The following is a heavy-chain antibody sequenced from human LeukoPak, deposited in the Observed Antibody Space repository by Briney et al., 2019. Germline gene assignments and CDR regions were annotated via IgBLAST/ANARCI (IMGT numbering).Heavy chain of an antibody. CDR3: AKTESARRPFSFDY. CDR1: GFPFNNFA. D-gene: IGHD6-6*01. Sequence: GGSLRLSCAASGFPFNNFAMTWVRQAPGKGLEWVSAISGSGISTFYADSVKGRFTISRDNSKNTLYLQMNTLRAEDTAVYYCAKTESARRPFSFDYWGQGTLVTVSS. J-gene: IGHJ4*02. V-gene: IGHV3-23*01. CDR2: ISGSGIST.